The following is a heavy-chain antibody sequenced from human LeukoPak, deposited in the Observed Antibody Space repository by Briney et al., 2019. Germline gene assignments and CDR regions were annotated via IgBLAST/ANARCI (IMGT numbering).Heavy chain of an antibody. Sequence: GRSLRLSCAASGFTFSSYAMHWVRQAPAKGLEWVAVISYDGSNKYYADSVKGRFTISRDNSKNTLYLQMNSLRAEDTAVYYCARDGVDGSGEKGPELSYFDYWGQGTLVTVSS. J-gene: IGHJ4*02. CDR1: GFTFSSYA. CDR3: ARDGVDGSGEKGPELSYFDY. V-gene: IGHV3-30-3*01. D-gene: IGHD3-10*01. CDR2: ISYDGSNK.